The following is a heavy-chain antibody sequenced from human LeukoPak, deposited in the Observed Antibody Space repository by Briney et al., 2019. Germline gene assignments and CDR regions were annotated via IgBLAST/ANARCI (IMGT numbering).Heavy chain of an antibody. J-gene: IGHJ3*02. V-gene: IGHV3-53*01. CDR3: ARDSGRFDVFDI. CDR1: GFTVSTNY. Sequence: GGSLRLSCAASGFTVSTNYMSWVRQAPGKGLKWVSVIYSDGRTYYADSVKGRFTISRDNSKNTLYLQMNSLRAEDTAVYYCARDSGRFDVFDIWGQGTMVTVSS. D-gene: IGHD3-10*01. CDR2: IYSDGRT.